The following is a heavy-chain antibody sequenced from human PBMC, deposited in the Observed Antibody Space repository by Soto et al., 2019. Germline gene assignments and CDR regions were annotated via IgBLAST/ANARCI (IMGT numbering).Heavy chain of an antibody. Sequence: ASVKVSCKASGYTFTSYDINWVRQATGQGLEWMGWMNPNSGNKGYARKFQDRVTMTRDTSISTAYMELSSLRSDDTAVYYCARGNYIWRSYRLIDYWGQGTLVTVSS. CDR1: GYTFTSYD. D-gene: IGHD3-16*02. CDR2: MNPNSGNK. J-gene: IGHJ4*02. V-gene: IGHV1-8*01. CDR3: ARGNYIWRSYRLIDY.